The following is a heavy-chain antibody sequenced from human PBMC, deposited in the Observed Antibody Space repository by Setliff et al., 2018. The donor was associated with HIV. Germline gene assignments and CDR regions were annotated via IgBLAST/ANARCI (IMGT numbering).Heavy chain of an antibody. CDR2: IYYSGRT. D-gene: IGHD3-22*01. J-gene: IGHJ4*02. CDR1: GNSISSDFY. Sequence: PSETLSLTCTVSGNSISSDFYWGRIRQPPGKGLEWIGSIYYSGRTYYNPSLKSRLTISVDTSKNQFSLKLSSVTAADTAVYYCARVGWDYYDSSGVGEFDYWGQGTLVTVSS. CDR3: ARVGWDYYDSSGVGEFDY. V-gene: IGHV4-38-2*02.